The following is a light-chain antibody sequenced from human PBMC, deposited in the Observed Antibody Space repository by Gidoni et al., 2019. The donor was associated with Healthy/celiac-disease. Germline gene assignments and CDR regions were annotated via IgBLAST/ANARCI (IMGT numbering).Light chain of an antibody. J-gene: IGKJ2*01. CDR3: QQYNNWPSYT. Sequence: EIVMTQSPSTLSVSPGERATLSCRASQSVSSNLAWYQQKPGQAPRLLIYDASTRATGSPARFSGSGSGTEFTLTISSRQSEDFAVYYCQQYNNWPSYTFGQGTKLEIK. CDR2: DAS. CDR1: QSVSSN. V-gene: IGKV3-15*01.